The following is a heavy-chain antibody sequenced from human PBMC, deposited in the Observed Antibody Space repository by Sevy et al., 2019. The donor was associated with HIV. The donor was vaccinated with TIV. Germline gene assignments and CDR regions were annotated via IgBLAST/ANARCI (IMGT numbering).Heavy chain of an antibody. V-gene: IGHV3-21*01. D-gene: IGHD3-10*01. J-gene: IGHJ6*02. Sequence: GESLKISCTASGFSFNSYDMNWVRQAPGKGLEWVASISSVSTIIYYGDSVRGRFSISRDNAKKSLYLQMNSLRVEDTAVYYCARVVGYVSGNYYKYYSDLDVWGQGTAVTVSS. CDR1: GFSFNSYD. CDR3: ARVVGYVSGNYYKYYSDLDV. CDR2: ISSVSTII.